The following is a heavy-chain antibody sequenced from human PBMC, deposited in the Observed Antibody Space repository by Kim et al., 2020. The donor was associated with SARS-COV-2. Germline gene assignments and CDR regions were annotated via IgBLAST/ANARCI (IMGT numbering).Heavy chain of an antibody. V-gene: IGHV3-33*01. Sequence: GGSLRLSCAASGFSFSTYAMRWIRQAPGKVLYWFPGIRDGGRNKKNKYTVKGRFTISRESTRNTLSLQMNNPRVEDTAVYDCATDDSDGTPGGYWGPGTLVTVSS. D-gene: IGHD2-15*01. CDR1: GFSFSTYA. CDR2: IRDGGRNK. J-gene: IGHJ4*02. CDR3: ATDDSDGTPGGY.